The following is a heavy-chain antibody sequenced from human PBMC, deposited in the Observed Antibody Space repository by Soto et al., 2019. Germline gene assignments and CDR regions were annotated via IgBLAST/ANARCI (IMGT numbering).Heavy chain of an antibody. J-gene: IGHJ4*02. D-gene: IGHD1-26*01. CDR2: ISGSGGST. CDR3: AKVHSGSARAPFDY. CDR1: GFNFSSYA. Sequence: GGSLRLSCAASGFNFSSYAMSWVRKATGKGLEWVSAISGSGGSTYYADSVKGRFTISRDNSKNTLYLQMNSLRAEDTAVYYCAKVHSGSARAPFDYWGQGTLVTVSS. V-gene: IGHV3-23*01.